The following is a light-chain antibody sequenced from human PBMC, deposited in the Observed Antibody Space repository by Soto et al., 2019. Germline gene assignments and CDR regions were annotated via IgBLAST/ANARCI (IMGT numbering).Light chain of an antibody. CDR3: HQYDIPPQT. CDR2: GAS. CDR1: QSISSTY. J-gene: IGKJ1*01. Sequence: NMLTQPPGTLALSPGERANLSCRASQSISSTYLAWYQQQPGRAPRLIIDGASRRATGIPERFSGSESGTDFTLTISRLEPEDFAVYYCHQYDIPPQTFGRGTRVEI. V-gene: IGKV3-20*01.